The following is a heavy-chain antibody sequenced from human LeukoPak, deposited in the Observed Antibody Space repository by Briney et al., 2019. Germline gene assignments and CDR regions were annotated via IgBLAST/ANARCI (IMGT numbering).Heavy chain of an antibody. CDR1: GFTFSSYA. Sequence: GGSLRLSCAASGFTFSSYAMSWVRQAPGKGLEWVSGISGSGDNTYYADSVKGRFTISRDNSKNTLHLQMNSLRAEDTAVYYCAKEDSSGWNYYFDYWGQGTLVSVSS. V-gene: IGHV3-23*01. CDR3: AKEDSSGWNYYFDY. CDR2: ISGSGDNT. J-gene: IGHJ4*02. D-gene: IGHD6-19*01.